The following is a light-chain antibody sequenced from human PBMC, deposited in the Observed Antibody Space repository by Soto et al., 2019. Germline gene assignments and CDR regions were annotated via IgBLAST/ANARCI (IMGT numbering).Light chain of an antibody. CDR3: QQTNNFPLT. J-gene: IGKJ4*01. Sequence: DIQMTQSPSSLSASLVDRVTITFQASQDIRYYLNWYQQKTGQAPKLLIYDASSLQRGVPLRFSGRGSGTDFTLTISSLQPEDFATYYCQQTNNFPLTFGGGTKVDIK. CDR1: QDIRYY. V-gene: IGKV1-12*01. CDR2: DAS.